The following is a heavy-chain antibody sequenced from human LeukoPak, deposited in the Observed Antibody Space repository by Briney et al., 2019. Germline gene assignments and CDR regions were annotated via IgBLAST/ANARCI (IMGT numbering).Heavy chain of an antibody. CDR2: IYYSGTT. CDR3: ARGAGGFSNYNWFDP. D-gene: IGHD4-11*01. V-gene: IGHV4-39*07. Sequence: PSETLSLTCTVSGGSISSNSDYWGWIRQPPGKGLEWIGSIYYSGTTYYNPSLKSRVTISVDTSRNQFSLNLSSMTAADTAVYYCARGAGGFSNYNWFDPWGQGTLVTVPS. J-gene: IGHJ5*02. CDR1: GGSISSNSDY.